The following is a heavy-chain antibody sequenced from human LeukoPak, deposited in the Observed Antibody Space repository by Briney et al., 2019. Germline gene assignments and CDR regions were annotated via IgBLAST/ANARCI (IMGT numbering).Heavy chain of an antibody. CDR2: ISGSGGST. J-gene: IGHJ3*02. CDR1: GFTFSSYS. CDR3: AKSPGGALDI. D-gene: IGHD1-14*01. V-gene: IGHV3-23*01. Sequence: GGSLRLSCAASGFTFSSYSMNWVRQAPGKGLEWVSAISGSGGSTYYADSVKGRFTISRDNSKNTLYLQMNSLRAEDTAVYYCAKSPGGALDIWGQGTMVTVSS.